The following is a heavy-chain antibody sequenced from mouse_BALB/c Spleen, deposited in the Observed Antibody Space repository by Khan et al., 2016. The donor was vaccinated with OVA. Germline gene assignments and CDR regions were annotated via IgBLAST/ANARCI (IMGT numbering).Heavy chain of an antibody. V-gene: IGHV2-6-5*01. CDR1: GFSLTDYG. Sequence: QVQLKQSGPGLVAPSQSLSITCTVSGFSLTDYGVSWIRQPPGKGLEWLGVIWGGGSTYYNSALKSRLSISKDNSKSQVFLKMSSLQTDDTAMYYCAKGVWSYYFALDYWGQGTSVTVSS. CDR2: IWGGGST. CDR3: AKGVWSYYFALDY. J-gene: IGHJ4*01.